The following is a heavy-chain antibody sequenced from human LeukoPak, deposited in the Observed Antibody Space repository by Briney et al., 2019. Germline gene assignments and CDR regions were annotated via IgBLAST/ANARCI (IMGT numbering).Heavy chain of an antibody. J-gene: IGHJ4*02. D-gene: IGHD3-16*01. CDR2: ISGSGGST. CDR3: ARDRWGSAPFDY. CDR1: GFTFSSYG. V-gene: IGHV3-23*01. Sequence: GGSLRLSCAASGFTFSSYGMHWVRQAPGKGLEWVSVISGSGGSTYYADSVKGRFTISRDNSKNTLYLQMNSLRAEDTAVYYCARDRWGSAPFDYWGQGTLVTVSS.